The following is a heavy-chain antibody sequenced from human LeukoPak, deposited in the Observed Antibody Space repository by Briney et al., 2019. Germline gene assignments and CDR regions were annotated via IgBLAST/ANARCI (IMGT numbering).Heavy chain of an antibody. J-gene: IGHJ6*03. D-gene: IGHD2-21*01. V-gene: IGHV3-30*02. CDR1: EFTFSSYA. Sequence: GGSHRLFCAASEFTFSSYAMHWVRQAPGKGLEGVTFIRYDGSNKYYADSVKGRFTISRDNSKNTLYLQMNSLRAEDTAVYYCAKGSKELLFTRDHYMDVWGKGTTVTISS. CDR2: IRYDGSNK. CDR3: AKGSKELLFTRDHYMDV.